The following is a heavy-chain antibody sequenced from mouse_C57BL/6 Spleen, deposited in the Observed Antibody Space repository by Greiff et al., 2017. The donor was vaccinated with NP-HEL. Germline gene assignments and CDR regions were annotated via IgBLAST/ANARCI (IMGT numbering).Heavy chain of an antibody. Sequence: EVQLVESGGGLVQPKGSLKLSCAASGFTFNTYAMHWVRQAPGQGLEWVARIRSKSSNYATYYADSVKDRFTISRDDSQSMLYLQMNNLKTEDTAMYYCVRESYENYYYAMDYWGQGTSVTVSS. J-gene: IGHJ4*01. V-gene: IGHV10-3*01. D-gene: IGHD1-1*01. CDR2: IRSKSSNYAT. CDR1: GFTFNTYA. CDR3: VRESYENYYYAMDY.